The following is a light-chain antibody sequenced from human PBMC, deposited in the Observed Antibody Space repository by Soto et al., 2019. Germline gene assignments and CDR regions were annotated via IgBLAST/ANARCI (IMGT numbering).Light chain of an antibody. CDR2: NDN. Sequence: QSVLTQPPSASGTPGQRVTIACSGSSSNIGSTTVKWYQQLPGTVPKLLIYNDNQRPSGVPDRFSGSKSGTSASLAISGLRSEHEADYYCAAWDDSLNGVVFGGGTKLLVL. V-gene: IGLV1-44*01. J-gene: IGLJ3*02. CDR1: SSNIGSTT. CDR3: AAWDDSLNGVV.